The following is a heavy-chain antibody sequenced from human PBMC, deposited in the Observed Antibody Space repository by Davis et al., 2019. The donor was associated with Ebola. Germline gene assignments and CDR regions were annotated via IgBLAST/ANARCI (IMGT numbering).Heavy chain of an antibody. CDR2: IKEDGTER. Sequence: GESLKISCAASGFTVNSYWMSWVHRAPGKGLEWVANIKEDGTERDYGHSVKGRFTISRDDATNSLYLQMNNLRAEDTAVYYCARGVYWGQGILVTVSS. CDR3: ARGVY. CDR1: GFTVNSYW. V-gene: IGHV3-7*04. J-gene: IGHJ4*02.